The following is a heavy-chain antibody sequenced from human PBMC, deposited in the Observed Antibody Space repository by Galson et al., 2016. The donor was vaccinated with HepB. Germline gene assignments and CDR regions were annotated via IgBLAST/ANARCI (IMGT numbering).Heavy chain of an antibody. CDR3: ASDHGGNPGSDY. J-gene: IGHJ4*02. V-gene: IGHV3-30*03. CDR2: VSSDETNK. CDR1: GFSFSSYG. D-gene: IGHD4-23*01. Sequence: SLRLSCAASGFSFSSYGMHWVRQPPGKGLEWVALVSSDETNKFYADSVEGRFTISRDNSKNMLYLQMHSLRTEDTALYYCASDHGGNPGSDYWGQGTLVTVSS.